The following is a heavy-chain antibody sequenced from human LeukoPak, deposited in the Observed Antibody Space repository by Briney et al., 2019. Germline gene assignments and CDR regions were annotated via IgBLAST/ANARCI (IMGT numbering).Heavy chain of an antibody. CDR2: ISGSGGST. Sequence: GGSLRLSCAASGFTFSSYAMIWVRQAPGKGLEWVSAISGSGGSTYYADSVKGRFTISRDNAKNSLYLQMNSLRAEDTALYYCAKDFCSSTNCYAFDYWGQGTLVTVSS. CDR1: GFTFSSYA. V-gene: IGHV3-23*01. J-gene: IGHJ4*02. D-gene: IGHD2-2*01. CDR3: AKDFCSSTNCYAFDY.